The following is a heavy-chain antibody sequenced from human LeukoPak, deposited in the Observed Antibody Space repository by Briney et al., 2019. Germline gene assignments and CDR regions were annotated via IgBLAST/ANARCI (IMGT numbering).Heavy chain of an antibody. CDR2: IWYDGSNK. D-gene: IGHD5-12*01. CDR1: GFTFSSYG. V-gene: IGHV3-33*06. J-gene: IGHJ4*02. Sequence: GXSLRLSCAASGFTFSSYGMHWVRQAPGKGLEWVAVIWYDGSNKYYADSVKCRFTISRDNSKNTLYLQMNSLRAEDTAVYYCAKGRGYSGYQKVDYWGQGTLVTVSS. CDR3: AKGRGYSGYQKVDY.